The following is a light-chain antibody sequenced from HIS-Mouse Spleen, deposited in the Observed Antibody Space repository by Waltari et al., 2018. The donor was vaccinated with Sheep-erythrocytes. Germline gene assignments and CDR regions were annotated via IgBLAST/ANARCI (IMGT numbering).Light chain of an antibody. CDR1: KLGDKY. CDR2: QDS. Sequence: SYELTQPPSVSVSPGQTASITCSGDKLGDKYAYWYQQKPGQSPVLVIYQDSKRPSGSPERFSGSNSGNTATLTISGTQAMDEADYYCQAWDSSTAVFGG. J-gene: IGLJ2*01. CDR3: QAWDSSTAV. V-gene: IGLV3-1*01.